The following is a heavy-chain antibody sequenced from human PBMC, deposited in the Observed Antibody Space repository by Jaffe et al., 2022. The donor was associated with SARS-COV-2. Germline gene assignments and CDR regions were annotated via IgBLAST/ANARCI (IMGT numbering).Heavy chain of an antibody. D-gene: IGHD5-12*01. CDR3: TRDIRPPRGYGVE. Sequence: LVESGGGLVRPGGSLTLSCTASGFPFGSYSMNWVRRTPGNGLEWIASINSVGLYIDYADSVVGRFTVSRDNAKNSLFLQMNRVTAEDSGIYYCTRDIRPPRGYGVEWGHGTRVTVSS. CDR1: GFPFGSYS. CDR2: INSVGLYI. V-gene: IGHV3-21*06. J-gene: IGHJ4*01.